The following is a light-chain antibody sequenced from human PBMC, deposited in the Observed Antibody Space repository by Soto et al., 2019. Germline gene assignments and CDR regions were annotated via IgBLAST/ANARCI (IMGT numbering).Light chain of an antibody. J-gene: IGLJ2*01. V-gene: IGLV2-14*03. CDR2: DVT. CDR1: SSDVGAYDS. Sequence: QTALTQPASVSGSPGQSITISCTGTSSDVGAYDSVSWYQQLPGKAPKLIIYDVTHRPSVVSHRFSASKSGNTASLTISGLNPEDEADYYCASYTTGDTILFGGGTKVTVL. CDR3: ASYTTGDTIL.